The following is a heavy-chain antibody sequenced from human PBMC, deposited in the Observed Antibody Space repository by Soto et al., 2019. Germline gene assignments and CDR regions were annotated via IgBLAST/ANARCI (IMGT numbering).Heavy chain of an antibody. CDR2: IYYSGST. CDR1: GGSISSGGYY. V-gene: IGHV4-31*03. J-gene: IGHJ6*02. Sequence: SETLSLTCTVSGGSISSGGYYWSWIRQHPGKGLEWIGYIYYSGSTYYNPSLKSRVTISVDTSKNQFSLKLSSVTAADTAVYYCARDNYYYDSSGPLRNYYYYGMAVWGQGTTVTVSS. CDR3: ARDNYYYDSSGPLRNYYYYGMAV. D-gene: IGHD3-22*01.